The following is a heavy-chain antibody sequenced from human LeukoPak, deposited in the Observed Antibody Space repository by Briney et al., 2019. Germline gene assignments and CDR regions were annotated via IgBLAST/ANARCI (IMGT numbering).Heavy chain of an antibody. V-gene: IGHV3-23*01. Sequence: PGGSLRLSCAASGFTFSSYAMSWVRQAPGKGLEWVSAISGSGGSTYYADSVKGRFTISRDNSKNTLYLQMNSLRAEDTAVYYCAKSPPVKWGLPRYFDYWGQGTLVTVSS. D-gene: IGHD1-26*01. CDR3: AKSPPVKWGLPRYFDY. J-gene: IGHJ4*02. CDR1: GFTFSSYA. CDR2: ISGSGGST.